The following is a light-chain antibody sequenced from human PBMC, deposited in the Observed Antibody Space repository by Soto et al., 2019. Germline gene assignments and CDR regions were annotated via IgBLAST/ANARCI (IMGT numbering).Light chain of an antibody. CDR1: QSVSSNS. V-gene: IGKV3-20*01. J-gene: IGKJ2*01. CDR3: QQYCSSPRT. CDR2: GAS. Sequence: EIVLTQSPGTLSLSPGERATLSCRASQSVSSNSLAWYQHKPGQAPRLLIYGASSRATGIPDRFSGSGSGTDFTLTIISLEPEDFAVYYCQQYCSSPRTFGQGTKLEIK.